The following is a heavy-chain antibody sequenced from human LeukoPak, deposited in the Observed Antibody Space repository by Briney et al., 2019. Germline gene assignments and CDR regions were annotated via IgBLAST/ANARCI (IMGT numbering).Heavy chain of an antibody. Sequence: ASVKVSCKASGYTFTSYGISWVRQAPGQGLEWMGWISAYNGNTNYAQKLQGRVTMTTDTSTSTAYMELSSLRSEDTAVYYCARVSNSGSLGYYYYYYGMDVWGQGTTVTVSS. CDR1: GYTFTSYG. CDR3: ARVSNSGSLGYYYYYYGMDV. CDR2: ISAYNGNT. J-gene: IGHJ6*02. V-gene: IGHV1-18*01. D-gene: IGHD1-26*01.